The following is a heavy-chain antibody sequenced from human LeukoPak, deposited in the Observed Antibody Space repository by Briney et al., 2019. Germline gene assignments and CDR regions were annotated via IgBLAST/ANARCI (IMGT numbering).Heavy chain of an antibody. J-gene: IGHJ4*02. CDR1: GFTFKNYG. CDR3: AKTFSDYVWGSYRDHFDY. V-gene: IGHV3-23*01. Sequence: GGSLRLSCAASGFTFKNYGMSWVRQAPGKGLEWVSAISGSGGSTYYAASVKGRFTISGDFSKNMLYLQMNSLRAEDTAVYYCAKTFSDYVWGSYRDHFDYWGQGTLVTVSS. CDR2: ISGSGGST. D-gene: IGHD3-16*02.